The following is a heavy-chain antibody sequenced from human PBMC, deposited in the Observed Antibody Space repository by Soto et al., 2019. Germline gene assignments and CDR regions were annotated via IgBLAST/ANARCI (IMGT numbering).Heavy chain of an antibody. D-gene: IGHD2-2*01. V-gene: IGHV4-31*03. CDR3: ARVSGIVVVPTAKDPHYYYMDV. CDR2: IYYTGST. Sequence: QVQLQESGPGLVKPSQTLSLTCTVSGGSISGGPYYGTWIRQHPGSGLEWIGYIYYTGSTYYNPSLKSRVIMSVDTSNNQLSLKLSSVTAADTAVYFCARVSGIVVVPTAKDPHYYYMDVWGKGTTVTVSS. CDR1: GGSISGGPYY. J-gene: IGHJ6*03.